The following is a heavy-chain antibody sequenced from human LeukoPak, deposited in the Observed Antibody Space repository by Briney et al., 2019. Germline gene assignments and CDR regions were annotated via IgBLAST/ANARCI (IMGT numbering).Heavy chain of an antibody. D-gene: IGHD2-2*02. V-gene: IGHV3-53*01. CDR1: GFTVSSNY. Sequence: GGSLRLSCAASGFTVSSNYMSWVRQAPGKGLEWVSVIYSGGSTYYADSVKGRLTISRDNSKNTLYLQMNSLRAEDTAVYYCARLNTRDAFDIWGQGTMVTVSS. CDR2: IYSGGST. J-gene: IGHJ3*02. CDR3: ARLNTRDAFDI.